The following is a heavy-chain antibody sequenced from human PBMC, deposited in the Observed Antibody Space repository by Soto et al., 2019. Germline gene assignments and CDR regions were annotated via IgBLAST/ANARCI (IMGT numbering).Heavy chain of an antibody. CDR2: ISFDGKNR. CDR3: AKGGGAVGGSEPPFFKS. Sequence: QVQLVESGGGVVQPGKSLRLSCAASGFIFSNYGMHWVRQAPGKGLEWVALISFDGKNRNYADSVKGRFNIYRDNPKNTLYLERNGLGPEDTVFYYCAKGGGAVGGSEPPFFKSGGQGTLVTFPS. CDR1: GFIFSNYG. V-gene: IGHV3-30*18. D-gene: IGHD2-15*01. J-gene: IGHJ4*02.